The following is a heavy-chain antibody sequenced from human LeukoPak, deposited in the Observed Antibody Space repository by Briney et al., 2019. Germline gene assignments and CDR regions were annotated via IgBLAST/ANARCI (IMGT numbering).Heavy chain of an antibody. CDR1: GYTFTDYY. J-gene: IGHJ6*03. D-gene: IGHD3-3*01. CDR2: VNPNSGAT. Sequence: ASVKVSCKASGYTFTDYYMHWVRQAPGQGLEWMGWVNPNSGATNYAQKFQGRVTMTRDSSISTAYMDLSRLRSDDTAVYHCARDGDAGVGVVRDYYYMGVWGKGTSVTASS. V-gene: IGHV1-2*02. CDR3: ARDGDAGVGVVRDYYYMGV.